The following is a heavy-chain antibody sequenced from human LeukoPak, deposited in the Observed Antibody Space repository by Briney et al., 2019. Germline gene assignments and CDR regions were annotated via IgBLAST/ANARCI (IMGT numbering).Heavy chain of an antibody. J-gene: IGHJ3*01. Sequence: SETLSLTCTVSGGSIRSYYWSWIRQPPGKGLEWIGYMHHSGSTKHNPYLKSRVTISVDKSKNQFSLNLTSVTAADTAMYYCARDASLQTGAFDVWGQGTMVTVSS. CDR3: ARDASLQTGAFDV. CDR2: MHHSGST. CDR1: GGSIRSYY. V-gene: IGHV4-59*12. D-gene: IGHD5-24*01.